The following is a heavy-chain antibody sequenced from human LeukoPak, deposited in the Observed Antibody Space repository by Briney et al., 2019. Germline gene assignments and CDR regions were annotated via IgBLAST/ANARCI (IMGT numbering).Heavy chain of an antibody. J-gene: IGHJ6*02. Sequence: SETLSLTCTVSGGFISSDYWSWIRQPPGKGLEWIGYIYYSGSTNYNPSLKSRVTISVDTSKNQFSLKLTSVTAADTAVYYCARCSSGNYDYVMDVWGQGTTVTVSS. CDR3: ARCSSGNYDYVMDV. D-gene: IGHD6-19*01. V-gene: IGHV4-59*01. CDR2: IYYSGST. CDR1: GGFISSDY.